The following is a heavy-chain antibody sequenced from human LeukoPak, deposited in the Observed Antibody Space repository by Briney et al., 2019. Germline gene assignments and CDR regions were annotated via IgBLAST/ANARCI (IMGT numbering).Heavy chain of an antibody. CDR1: GGSISSYY. V-gene: IGHV4-59*01. CDR3: ARAYYYGSGSYPDS. Sequence: PSETLSLTCTVSGGSISSYYWSWIRQPPGKGLEWIGYIYYSGSTNYNPSLKSRVTISVDTSKNQFSLKLSSVTAADTAVYYCARAYYYGSGSYPDSWGQGTLVTVSS. CDR2: IYYSGST. D-gene: IGHD3-10*01. J-gene: IGHJ5*01.